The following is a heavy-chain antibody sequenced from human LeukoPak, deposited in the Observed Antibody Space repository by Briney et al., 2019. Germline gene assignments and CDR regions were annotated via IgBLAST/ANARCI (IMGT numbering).Heavy chain of an antibody. CDR2: IYYSGRT. J-gene: IGHJ5*02. Sequence: SETLSLTCTVSGGSISSYYWSWIRQPPGKGLEWIGYIYYSGRTNYNPSLKSRVTISVDTSKNQFSLKLSSVTAADTAVYYCARAGPVDIVALRWFDPWGQGTLVTVSS. CDR1: GGSISSYY. V-gene: IGHV4-59*01. D-gene: IGHD5-12*01. CDR3: ARAGPVDIVALRWFDP.